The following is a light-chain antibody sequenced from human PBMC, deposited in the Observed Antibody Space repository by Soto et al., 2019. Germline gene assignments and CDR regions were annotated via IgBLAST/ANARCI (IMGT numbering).Light chain of an antibody. V-gene: IGKV3-11*01. Sequence: EIVLTQSPATLSLSPGERATLSCRASQSVSSHLTWYQHIPGQAPRLLIYDASTRANGIPARFSGSGSGTNFPSTHSPLGPEDFAVFYCQQGRDGPLLFGGGTRGETK. J-gene: IGKJ4*01. CDR3: QQGRDGPLL. CDR1: QSVSSH. CDR2: DAS.